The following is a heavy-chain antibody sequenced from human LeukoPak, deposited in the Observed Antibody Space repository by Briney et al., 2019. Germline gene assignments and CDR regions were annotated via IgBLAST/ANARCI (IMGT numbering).Heavy chain of an antibody. Sequence: GGSLRLSCAASGFTFSSYWMSRVRQAPGKGLEWVANIKQDGREKYYVDSVKGRFTISRDNAKNSLYLQMNSLRAEDTAVYYCARGGKDSSGYPYYFDYWGQGTLVTVSS. CDR3: ARGGKDSSGYPYYFDY. V-gene: IGHV3-7*01. CDR2: IKQDGREK. J-gene: IGHJ4*02. CDR1: GFTFSSYW. D-gene: IGHD3-22*01.